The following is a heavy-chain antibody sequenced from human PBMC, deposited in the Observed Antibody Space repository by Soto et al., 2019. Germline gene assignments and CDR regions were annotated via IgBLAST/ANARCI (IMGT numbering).Heavy chain of an antibody. Sequence: PSETLSLTCTVSGGSISSYYWSWIRQPPGKGLEWIGYIYYSGNTYYNPSLKSRVTISIDTSKNQFSLRLTSVTAADTAVYYCARLTSWQQQLVDPWGQGTLVTVSS. CDR3: ARLTSWQQQLVDP. D-gene: IGHD6-13*01. V-gene: IGHV4-59*08. CDR2: IYYSGNT. J-gene: IGHJ5*02. CDR1: GGSISSYY.